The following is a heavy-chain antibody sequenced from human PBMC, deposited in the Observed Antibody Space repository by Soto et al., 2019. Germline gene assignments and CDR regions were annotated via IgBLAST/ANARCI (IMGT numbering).Heavy chain of an antibody. CDR1: GYTFTSYA. D-gene: IGHD6-6*01. J-gene: IGHJ5*02. V-gene: IGHV1-3*01. CDR3: ARDREAARPLGYRFDP. CDR2: INAGNGNT. Sequence: QVQLVQSGAEVKKPGASVKVSCKASGYTFTSYAMHWVRQAPGQRLEWMGWINAGNGNTKYSQKFQGRVTITRDTSASTAYMEPSSLRSEDTAVYYCARDREAARPLGYRFDPWGQGTLVTVSS.